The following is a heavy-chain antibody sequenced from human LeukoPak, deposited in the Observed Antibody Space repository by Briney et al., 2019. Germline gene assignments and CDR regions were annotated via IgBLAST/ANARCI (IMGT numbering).Heavy chain of an antibody. Sequence: GGSLRLSCAASGFTFSSYAMHWVRQAPGKGLEWVAVISYDGSNKYYADSVKGRFTISRDNSKNTLYLQMNSLRAEDTAVYYCARASPGEFASYDSSGYFDYWGQGTLVTVSS. CDR3: ARASPGEFASYDSSGYFDY. V-gene: IGHV3-30*01. D-gene: IGHD3-22*01. CDR1: GFTFSSYA. CDR2: ISYDGSNK. J-gene: IGHJ4*02.